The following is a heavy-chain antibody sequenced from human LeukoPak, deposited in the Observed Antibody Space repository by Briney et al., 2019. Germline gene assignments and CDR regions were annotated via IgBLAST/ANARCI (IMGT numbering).Heavy chain of an antibody. J-gene: IGHJ4*02. CDR1: GFSVNSFG. Sequence: PGGSLRLSCAVSGFSVNSFGMSWVRQAPGKGLEWISAISINGETTWYADSVKGRFIISRDNSKNALYLQLSSQRVEDTAVYYCAQGFSSGWYPNWGQGSLVSVSS. CDR3: AQGFSSGWYPN. CDR2: ISINGETT. V-gene: IGHV3-23*01. D-gene: IGHD6-19*01.